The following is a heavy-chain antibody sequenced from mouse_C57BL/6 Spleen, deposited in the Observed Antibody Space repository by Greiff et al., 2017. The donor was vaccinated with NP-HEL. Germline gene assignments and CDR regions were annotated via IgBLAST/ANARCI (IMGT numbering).Heavy chain of an antibody. D-gene: IGHD4-1*01. V-gene: IGHV1-52*01. Sequence: VQLQQPGAELVRPGSSVKLSCKASGYTFTSYWMHWVKQRPIQGLEWIGNIDPSDSETHTNQKIKDKAKLTVNKSSSTAYMQISSLTSEDSAVYYCARSANWATLDYWGQGTSLTVSS. CDR1: GYTFTSYW. CDR2: IDPSDSET. J-gene: IGHJ2*02. CDR3: ARSANWATLDY.